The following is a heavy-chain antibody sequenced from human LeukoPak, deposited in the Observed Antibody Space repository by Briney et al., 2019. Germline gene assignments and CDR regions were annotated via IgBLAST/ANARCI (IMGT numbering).Heavy chain of an antibody. D-gene: IGHD2-15*01. CDR3: ARANRGGSFPFDY. Sequence: PSETLSLTCAVYGGSFSGYYWSWLRQPPGKGLEWIGEINHSGSTNYNPSLKSRVTISVDTSKNQFSLKLSSVTAADTAVYYCARANRGGSFPFDYWGQGTLVTVSS. CDR2: INHSGST. CDR1: GGSFSGYY. V-gene: IGHV4-34*01. J-gene: IGHJ4*02.